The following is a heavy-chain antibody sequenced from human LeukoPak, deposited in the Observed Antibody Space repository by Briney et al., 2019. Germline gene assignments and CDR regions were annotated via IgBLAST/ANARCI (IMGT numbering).Heavy chain of an antibody. D-gene: IGHD2-21*02. J-gene: IGHJ4*02. CDR2: VNTVDTT. V-gene: IGHV3-66*01. Sequence: GGSLRLSCAASGFTVSNNYMGWVRQAPAKGLEWVSVVNTVDTTYYADSVRGRFTISRDNSENTLYLQMNSLRVEDTAVYYCAGSLAYCGGDCRLGDYWGQGTLVTVSS. CDR3: AGSLAYCGGDCRLGDY. CDR1: GFTVSNNY.